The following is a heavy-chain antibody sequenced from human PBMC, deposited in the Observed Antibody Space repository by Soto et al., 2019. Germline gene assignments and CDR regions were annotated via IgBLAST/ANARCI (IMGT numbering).Heavy chain of an antibody. CDR2: IIPIFGTA. Sequence: QVQLVQSGAEVKKPGSSVKVSCKASGDTFSSYAISWVRQAPGQGLEWMGGIIPIFGTANYAQKFQGRVTITAGESTSTAYMELSSLRSEDTAVYYCAREGGYSSSWYKNWFDPWGQGTLVTVSS. J-gene: IGHJ5*02. CDR1: GDTFSSYA. D-gene: IGHD6-13*01. V-gene: IGHV1-69*19. CDR3: AREGGYSSSWYKNWFDP.